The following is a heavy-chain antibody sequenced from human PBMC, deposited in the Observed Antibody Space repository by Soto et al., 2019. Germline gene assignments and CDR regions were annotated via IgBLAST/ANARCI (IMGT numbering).Heavy chain of an antibody. V-gene: IGHV3-23*01. D-gene: IGHD2-15*01. CDR3: AKKCSKGDYPDY. Sequence: EVQLLESGGGLVQPGGSLRLSCAASGFTFSSYAMSWVRQAPGKGLEWVSAISGSGGSTYYADSVKGRFTMPRVNSKNTLYLQMNSLRAEDTAVYYCAKKCSKGDYPDYWGQGTLVTVSS. J-gene: IGHJ4*02. CDR2: ISGSGGST. CDR1: GFTFSSYA.